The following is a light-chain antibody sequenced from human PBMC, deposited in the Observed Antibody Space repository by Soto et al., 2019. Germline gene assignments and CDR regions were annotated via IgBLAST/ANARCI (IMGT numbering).Light chain of an antibody. CDR1: QSARSS. V-gene: IGKV3-20*01. Sequence: EVVMTQSPATLSVSPGERATLSCRASQSARSSLGWYQQKPGQPPSLLIYDVSIRATGIPDRFSGSGSGTDFTLTISRLEPEDFAVYYCQQHGTSPITFGQGTRLEIK. CDR2: DVS. CDR3: QQHGTSPIT. J-gene: IGKJ5*01.